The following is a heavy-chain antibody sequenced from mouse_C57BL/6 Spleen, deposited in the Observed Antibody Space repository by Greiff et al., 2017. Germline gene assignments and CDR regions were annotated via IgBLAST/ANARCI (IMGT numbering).Heavy chain of an antibody. CDR1: GYSITSGYY. CDR2: ISYDGSN. CDR3: ASALVAFDY. V-gene: IGHV3-6*01. D-gene: IGHD1-1*01. J-gene: IGHJ2*01. Sequence: EVQLVESGPGLVKPSQSLSLTCSVTGYSITSGYYWNWIRQFPGNKLEWMGYISYDGSNNYNPSLKNRISITRDTSKNQFFLKLNSVTTEDTATYYCASALVAFDYWGQGTTLTVSS.